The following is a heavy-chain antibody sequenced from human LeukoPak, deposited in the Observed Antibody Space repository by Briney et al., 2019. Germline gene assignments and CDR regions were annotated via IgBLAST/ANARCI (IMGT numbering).Heavy chain of an antibody. CDR2: ISSSSSYI. V-gene: IGHV3-21*04. CDR1: GFTFSSYT. Sequence: GGSLRLSCAASGFTFSSYTMDWVRQAPGKGLEWVSSISSSSSYIYYADSVKGRLTISRDNAKNSLYLQMNSLRAEDTAVYYCARDLAGSGGHGPYYGMDVWGQGTTVTVSS. D-gene: IGHD3-10*01. CDR3: ARDLAGSGGHGPYYGMDV. J-gene: IGHJ6*02.